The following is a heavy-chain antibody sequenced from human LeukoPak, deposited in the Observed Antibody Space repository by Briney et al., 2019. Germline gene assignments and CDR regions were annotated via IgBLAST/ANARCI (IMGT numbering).Heavy chain of an antibody. CDR2: ISAYNGNT. CDR3: ARDGFKWELHHYFDY. CDR1: GYTFTGYY. V-gene: IGHV1-18*04. Sequence: GASVKVSCKASGYTFTGYYMHWVRQAPGQGLEWMGWISAYNGNTNYAQKLQGRVTMTTDTSTSTAYMELRSLRSDDTAVYYCARDGFKWELHHYFDYWGQGTLVTVSS. J-gene: IGHJ4*02. D-gene: IGHD1-26*01.